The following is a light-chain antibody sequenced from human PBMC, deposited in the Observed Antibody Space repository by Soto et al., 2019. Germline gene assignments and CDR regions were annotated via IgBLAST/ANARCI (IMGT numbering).Light chain of an antibody. Sequence: DIVMTQSPGTLSLSPRERATLSCRASQSVSSYLAWYQQKPGQAPRLLIYDASNRANGIPARFSGSGSGTDFTLTISNLEPEDFAVYYCQHRINWPLTFGGGTKVEIK. CDR3: QHRINWPLT. CDR1: QSVSSY. CDR2: DAS. V-gene: IGKV3-11*01. J-gene: IGKJ4*01.